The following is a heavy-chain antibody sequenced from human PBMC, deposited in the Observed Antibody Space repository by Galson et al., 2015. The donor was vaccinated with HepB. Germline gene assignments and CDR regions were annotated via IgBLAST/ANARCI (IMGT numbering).Heavy chain of an antibody. D-gene: IGHD5-12*01. CDR1: KFTFGAYT. J-gene: IGHJ4*02. CDR2: IRSKAHGGTT. CDR3: AGDRKGGYGPFDY. V-gene: IGHV3-49*03. Sequence: SLRLSCAGSKFTFGAYTMSWFRQAPGKGLEWVGSIRSKAHGGTTEYDASVKGRFTISRHDSKSVAYLQMNGLTTEDTAMYYCAGDRKGGYGPFDYWGQGTLVTVSS.